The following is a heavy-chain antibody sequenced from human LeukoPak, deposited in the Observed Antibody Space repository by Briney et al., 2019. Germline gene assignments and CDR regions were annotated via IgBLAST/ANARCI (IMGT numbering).Heavy chain of an antibody. J-gene: IGHJ4*02. CDR1: GFTFSSYA. D-gene: IGHD1-26*01. CDR2: ISGSGGST. Sequence: PGGSLRLSCAASGFTFSSYAMSWVRQAPGKGLEWVSAISGSGGSTYYADSVKGRFTISRDNSKNTLYLQMNSLRAEDTAVYYCAKAFAWIVGAFDFDYWGQVTLVTVSS. V-gene: IGHV3-23*01. CDR3: AKAFAWIVGAFDFDY.